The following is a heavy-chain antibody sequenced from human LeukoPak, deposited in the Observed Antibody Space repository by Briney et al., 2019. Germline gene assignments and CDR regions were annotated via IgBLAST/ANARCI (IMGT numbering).Heavy chain of an antibody. D-gene: IGHD6-19*01. J-gene: IGHJ4*02. CDR2: IYYSGST. CDR3: ASHKVKGWYLWYY. Sequence: SETLSLTCTVSGGSISSYYWSWIRQPPGKGLEWIGYIYYSGSTNYNPSLKSRVTISVDTSKNQFSLKLSSVTAADTAVYYWASHKVKGWYLWYYWGQGTLVTVSS. CDR1: GGSISSYY. V-gene: IGHV4-59*01.